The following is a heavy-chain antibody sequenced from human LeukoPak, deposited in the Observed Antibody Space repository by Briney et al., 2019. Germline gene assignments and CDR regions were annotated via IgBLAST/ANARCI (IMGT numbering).Heavy chain of an antibody. CDR2: ISGSGGST. Sequence: GGSLRLSCAASGFTFSSYVMSWVRQAPGKGLEWVSSISGSGGSTNYADSVKGRCSISRDFSKSTLHLQLNNLTAADTAVYFCARRASPGEYSSYFYHGLDVWGQGTTVTVSS. J-gene: IGHJ6*02. CDR3: ARRASPGEYSSYFYHGLDV. D-gene: IGHD2/OR15-2a*01. CDR1: GFTFSSYV. V-gene: IGHV3-23*01.